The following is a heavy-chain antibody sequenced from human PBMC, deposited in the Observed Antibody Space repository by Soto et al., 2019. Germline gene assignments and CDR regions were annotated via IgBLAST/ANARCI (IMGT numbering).Heavy chain of an antibody. D-gene: IGHD6-19*01. V-gene: IGHV3-73*01. CDR3: TRSGWGSGWYGADYYFAY. CDR1: GFTFSGSA. CDR2: IRSKANSYAT. Sequence: GGSLRLSCAASGFTFSGSAMHWVRQASGKGLEWVGRIRSKANSYATAYAASVKGRFTISRDDSKNTAYLQMNSLKTEDTAVYYCTRSGWGSGWYGADYYFAYWGQGTLVTVSS. J-gene: IGHJ4*02.